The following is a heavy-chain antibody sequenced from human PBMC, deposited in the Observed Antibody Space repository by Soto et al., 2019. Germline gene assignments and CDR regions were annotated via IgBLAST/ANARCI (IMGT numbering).Heavy chain of an antibody. CDR2: ISAYNGNT. CDR3: ARDGIAVAGHYYYYGMDV. Sequence: VASVKVSCKASGYTFTSYGISWVRQAPGQGLEWMGWISAYNGNTNYAQKLQGRVTMTTDTSTSTAYMELRSLRSDDTAVYYCARDGIAVAGHYYYYGMDVWGQGTTVTVSS. D-gene: IGHD6-19*01. CDR1: GYTFTSYG. V-gene: IGHV1-18*01. J-gene: IGHJ6*02.